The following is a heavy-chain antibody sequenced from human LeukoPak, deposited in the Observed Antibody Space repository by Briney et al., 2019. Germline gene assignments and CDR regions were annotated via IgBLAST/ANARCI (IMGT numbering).Heavy chain of an antibody. J-gene: IGHJ4*02. CDR3: ARDRLGDYDHSGYYDK. CDR2: ICDSGRTI. CDR1: GFTFSDYY. Sequence: GGSLRLSCAASGFTFSDYYMSWIRQARRKGLEWVSYICDSGRTIYYADSVKGRFTISRDNAKNSVYLQMNNLRAEDTAVYYCARDRLGDYDHSGYYDKWGQGTLVTVSS. V-gene: IGHV3-11*01. D-gene: IGHD3-22*01.